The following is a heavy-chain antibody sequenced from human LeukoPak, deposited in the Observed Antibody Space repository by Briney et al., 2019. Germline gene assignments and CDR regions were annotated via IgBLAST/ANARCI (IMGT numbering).Heavy chain of an antibody. D-gene: IGHD6-19*01. J-gene: IGHJ4*02. Sequence: GGSLRLSCAASGFTFSSYEMNGVRQAPGKGLECGSGISGSGAITYYAESVKGRFSISRDNAKNTLYLQMNSLGAEDPAVYYCSSDLQWLALDCRGKGTLVTVSS. CDR1: GFTFSSYE. CDR3: SSDLQWLALDC. CDR2: ISGSGAIT. V-gene: IGHV3-23*01.